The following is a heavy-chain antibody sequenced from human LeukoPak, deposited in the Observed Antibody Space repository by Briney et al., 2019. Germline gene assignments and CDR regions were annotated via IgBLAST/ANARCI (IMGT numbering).Heavy chain of an antibody. CDR3: ARAGESRKTMVRGVYYDYYGMDV. J-gene: IGHJ6*02. CDR2: ISSSGST. Sequence: PSETLSLTCTVSGGSISSSYWGWIRQPPGKGLEWIGHISSSGSTKYNPSLRSRVSMSVDTSKNQFSLRLSSVTAADTAVYYCARAGESRKTMVRGVYYDYYGMDVWGQGTTVTVSS. D-gene: IGHD3-10*01. CDR1: GGSISSSY. V-gene: IGHV4-4*07.